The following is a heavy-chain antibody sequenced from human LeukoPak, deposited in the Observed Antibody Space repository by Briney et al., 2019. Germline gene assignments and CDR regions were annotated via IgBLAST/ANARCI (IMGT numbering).Heavy chain of an antibody. J-gene: IGHJ4*02. CDR1: GFTFSSYA. CDR2: IDGGGGRT. V-gene: IGHV3-23*01. D-gene: IGHD3-22*01. CDR3: AKDFYDSSGSRYDY. Sequence: QPGGSLRLSCAASGFTFSSYAMSWVRQAPGVGLEWVSAIDGGGGRTWHADSVRGRFTISRDNSKNTLFMQMNSLRAEDTAVYYCAKDFYDSSGSRYDYWGQGTLVTVSS.